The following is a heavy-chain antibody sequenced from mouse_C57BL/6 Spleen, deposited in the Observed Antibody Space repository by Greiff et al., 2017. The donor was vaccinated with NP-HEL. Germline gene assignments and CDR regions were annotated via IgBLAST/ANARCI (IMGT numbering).Heavy chain of an antibody. CDR3: ARDYGSSYVDLDF. CDR2: IDPSDSET. CDR1: GYTFTSYW. D-gene: IGHD1-1*01. Sequence: QVQLQQPGAELVRPGSSVKLSCKASGYTFTSYWMHWVKQRPIQGLEWIGNIDPSDSETHYNQKFKDKATLTVDKSSSTACMQLSSLTSEDSAVYYCARDYGSSYVDLDFWGTGTTVTVSS. J-gene: IGHJ1*03. V-gene: IGHV1-52*01.